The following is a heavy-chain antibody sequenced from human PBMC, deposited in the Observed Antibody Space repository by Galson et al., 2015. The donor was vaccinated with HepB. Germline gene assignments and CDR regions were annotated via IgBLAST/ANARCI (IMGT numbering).Heavy chain of an antibody. CDR2: ISTDGRDK. Sequence: LRLSCAASGFTFRSYGMHWVRQAPGKGLEWVAVISTDGRDKYHADAVKGRFTISRDNSKNTLYLQMNSLRGEDTAVYYCAKDGQIAAARYYFDCWGQGTLVTVSS. J-gene: IGHJ4*02. V-gene: IGHV3-30*18. CDR1: GFTFRSYG. CDR3: AKDGQIAAARYYFDC. D-gene: IGHD6-25*01.